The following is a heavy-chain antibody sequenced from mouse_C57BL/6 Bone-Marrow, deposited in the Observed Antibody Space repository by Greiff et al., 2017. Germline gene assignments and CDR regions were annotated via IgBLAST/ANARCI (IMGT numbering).Heavy chain of an antibody. CDR3: ASDWDDWYVDV. J-gene: IGHJ1*03. D-gene: IGHD4-1*01. Sequence: EVKVVESEGGLVKPGSSMKLSCTASGFTFSDYYMAWVRQVPDKGLEWVAKINSDGSSTSYLDSLKSRFIISRDNAKNILYLQMSSLKAEDTATYYWASDWDDWYVDVWGTGTTVTVSS. CDR2: INSDGSST. CDR1: GFTFSDYY. V-gene: IGHV5-16*01.